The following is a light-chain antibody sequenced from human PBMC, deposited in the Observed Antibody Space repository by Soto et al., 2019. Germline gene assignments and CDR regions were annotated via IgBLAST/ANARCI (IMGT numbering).Light chain of an antibody. CDR3: QKHNNAPRT. V-gene: IGKV1-27*01. CDR1: LGIRNY. J-gene: IGKJ1*01. CDR2: AAS. Sequence: DIQMTQSPSSLSASVGDTVIITCRASLGIRNYLAWYQQKPGQVPNLQIYAASTLQSGVPSRFSGSGSGTEFTLTISSLRPEDVATYYCQKHNNAPRTFGQGTKVEI.